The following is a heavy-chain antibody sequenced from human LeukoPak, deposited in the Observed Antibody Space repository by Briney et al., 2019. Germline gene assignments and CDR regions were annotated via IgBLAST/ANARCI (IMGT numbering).Heavy chain of an antibody. D-gene: IGHD3-10*01. CDR2: FDPEDDET. CDR1: GYTLTELS. CDR3: ATAHYYGSGSYYNGDNYFDY. Sequence: ASVTVSCKVSGYTLTELSMHWVRQAPGKGLEWMGGFDPEDDETIYAQKFQGRGTMTEDTSTDTAYMELSSLRSEDTAVYYCATAHYYGSGSYYNGDNYFDYWGQGTLVTVSS. V-gene: IGHV1-24*01. J-gene: IGHJ4*02.